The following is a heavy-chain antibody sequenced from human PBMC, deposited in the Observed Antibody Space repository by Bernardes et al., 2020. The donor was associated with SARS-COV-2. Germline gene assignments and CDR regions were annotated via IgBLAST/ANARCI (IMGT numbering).Heavy chain of an antibody. CDR1: GFTFSTYY. CDR2: IKEDGGEK. CDR3: VPSSSVRGGLDY. D-gene: IGHD6-25*01. V-gene: IGHV3-7*03. Sequence: GGSLRLSCAASGFTFSTYYMNWVRQAPGKGLEWLACIKEDGGEKSYVDSVKGRFNISRDNAKNSLYLQMNSLRGEDTAVYYCVPSSSVRGGLDYWGQGTLVTVSS. J-gene: IGHJ4*02.